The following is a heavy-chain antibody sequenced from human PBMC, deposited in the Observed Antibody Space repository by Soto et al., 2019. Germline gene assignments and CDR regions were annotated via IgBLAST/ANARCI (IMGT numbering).Heavy chain of an antibody. CDR3: ARVPGP. CDR1: GASISSSDYY. CDR2: IYGGST. Sequence: PSETLSLTCSVSGASISSSDYYWGWIRQPPGQGLEWIGSIYGGSTYYNPSLKSRVTISVDRSKNQFSLKLSSVTAADTAVYYCARVPGPSGQGTLVTVSS. V-gene: IGHV4-39*07. J-gene: IGHJ5*02.